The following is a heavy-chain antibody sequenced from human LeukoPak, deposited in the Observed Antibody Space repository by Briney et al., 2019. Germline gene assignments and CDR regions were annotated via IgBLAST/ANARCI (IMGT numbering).Heavy chain of an antibody. J-gene: IGHJ4*02. CDR2: ISGSGGGT. V-gene: IGHV3-23*01. Sequence: GGSLRLSCAASGFTVSTNYMSWVRQAPGKGVEWVSGISGSGGGTYYADSVKGRFTISRDNSKNTLYLQMNSLRAEDTAVYYCARGPVTTFGYWGQGTLVTVSS. CDR3: ARGPVTTFGY. D-gene: IGHD4-17*01. CDR1: GFTVSTNY.